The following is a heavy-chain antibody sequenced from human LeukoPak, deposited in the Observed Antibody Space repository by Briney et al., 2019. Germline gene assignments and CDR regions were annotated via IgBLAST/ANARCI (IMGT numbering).Heavy chain of an antibody. V-gene: IGHV4-59*08. Sequence: SETLSLTCSVSGVTISSYFWSWIRQSPGKGLEWIGYIYYVGGATYNPSLKSRVTISLDTSKSQFSLNLSSVTAADTAIYYCASATGANLGYWSQGTLVTVSS. CDR2: IYYVGGA. CDR1: GVTISSYF. D-gene: IGHD4/OR15-4a*01. CDR3: ASATGANLGY. J-gene: IGHJ4*02.